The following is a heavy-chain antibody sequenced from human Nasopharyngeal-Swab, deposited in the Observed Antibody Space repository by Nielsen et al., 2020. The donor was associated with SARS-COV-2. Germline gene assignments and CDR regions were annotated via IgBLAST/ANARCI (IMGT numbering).Heavy chain of an antibody. V-gene: IGHV3-30-3*01. J-gene: IGHJ3*02. CDR1: GFTFSSYA. D-gene: IGHD1-26*01. CDR2: ISYDGSNK. CDR3: ARDSGSYLTISDAFDI. Sequence: GESLKISCAASGFTFSSYAMHWVRQAPGKGLEWVAVISYDGSNKYYADSVKGRFTISRDNSKNTLYLQMNSLRAEDTAVYYCARDSGSYLTISDAFDIWGQGTTVTVSS.